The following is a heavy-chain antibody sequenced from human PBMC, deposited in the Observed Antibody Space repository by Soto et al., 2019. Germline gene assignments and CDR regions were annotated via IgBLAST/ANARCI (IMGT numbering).Heavy chain of an antibody. V-gene: IGHV3-30*18. J-gene: IGHJ4*02. CDR2: ISYDGSNK. Sequence: GGSLRLSCAASGFTFSSYGMHWVRQAPGKGLERATVISYDGSNKYYADSEKGRFTISRDNSKNTLYLQMNSLRAEDTAVYYCSKYLFLLLHPDDYGDYGYFDYWGQGTLDTVSS. D-gene: IGHD4-17*01. CDR3: SKYLFLLLHPDDYGDYGYFDY. CDR1: GFTFSSYG.